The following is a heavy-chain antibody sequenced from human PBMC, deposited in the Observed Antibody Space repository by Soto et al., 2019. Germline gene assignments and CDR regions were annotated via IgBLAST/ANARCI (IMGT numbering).Heavy chain of an antibody. J-gene: IGHJ3*02. Sequence: PGGSLRLSCAASGFTFSNYAMTWVRQAPGKGLEYISAISGSGVTTYYADSMKGRFTVSRDNSKNTLYLQLISLRAEDTAIYYCAKDREGLGMFDAFGIGAQGKMVPV. CDR3: AKDREGLGMFDAFGI. CDR1: GFTFSNYA. D-gene: IGHD1-1*01. V-gene: IGHV3-23*01. CDR2: ISGSGVTT.